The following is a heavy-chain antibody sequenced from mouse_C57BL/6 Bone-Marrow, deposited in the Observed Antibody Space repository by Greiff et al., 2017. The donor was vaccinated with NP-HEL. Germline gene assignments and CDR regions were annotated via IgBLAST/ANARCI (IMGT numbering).Heavy chain of an antibody. Sequence: QVQLQQSGPELVKPGASVKLSCKASGYTFTSYGINWVKQRPGQGLEWIGMIYPSGGSTKYNEKFKGKATLTVDTSSSTAYMQLRSLTSEDSAVYFCAREIVPYCCDYWYRGNAPTVSS. CDR2: IYPSGGST. CDR1: GYTFTSYG. J-gene: IGHJ2*01. D-gene: IGHD2-5*01. V-gene: IGHV1-85*01. CDR3: AREIVPYCCDY.